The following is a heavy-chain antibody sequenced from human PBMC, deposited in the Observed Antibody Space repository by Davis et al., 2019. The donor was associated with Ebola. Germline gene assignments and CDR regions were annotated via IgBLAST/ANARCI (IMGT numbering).Heavy chain of an antibody. CDR2: ISGSEGYT. J-gene: IGHJ4*02. V-gene: IGHV3-23*01. CDR3: ARYCHYTDCSYFDC. D-gene: IGHD2-15*01. Sequence: PGGSLRLSCAASGFTFSNYDMSWVRHVPGKGLEWVSNISGSEGYTHYSDSVRGRFTISRDNSKNTLYLQINSLRAEDTATYYCARYCHYTDCSYFDCWGQGTMVAVSS. CDR1: GFTFSNYD.